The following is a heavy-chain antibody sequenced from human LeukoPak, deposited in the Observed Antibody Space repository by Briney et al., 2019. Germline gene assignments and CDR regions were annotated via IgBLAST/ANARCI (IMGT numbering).Heavy chain of an antibody. D-gene: IGHD5-18*01. CDR1: GFTFSSYA. CDR2: MSGSGGST. Sequence: PGGSLRLSCAASGFTFSSYAMSWVRQAPGKGLEWVSAMSGSGGSTYYPDSVNGRFTIPRDNSKNTLYLQMNSLRAEDTAVYYYATVGVTAMVTDYFDYWGQGTLVTVSS. CDR3: ATVGVTAMVTDYFDY. V-gene: IGHV3-23*01. J-gene: IGHJ4*02.